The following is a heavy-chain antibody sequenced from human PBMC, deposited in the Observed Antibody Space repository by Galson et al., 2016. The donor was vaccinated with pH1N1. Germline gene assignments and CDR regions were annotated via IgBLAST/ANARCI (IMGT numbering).Heavy chain of an antibody. D-gene: IGHD2-21*01. CDR1: GYSFTSYW. CDR2: IFPGDSDT. V-gene: IGHV5-51*03. J-gene: IGHJ6*03. CDR3: ARSPADPGYSYYYMDV. Sequence: QSGAEVKKPGESLKISCKGSGYSFTSYWIGWVRQMPGKGLEWMGIIFPGDSDTRYSPSFQCQVTISADKSISTAYLQWNILRASDTATYYCARSPADPGYSYYYMDVWGKGTTVSVSS.